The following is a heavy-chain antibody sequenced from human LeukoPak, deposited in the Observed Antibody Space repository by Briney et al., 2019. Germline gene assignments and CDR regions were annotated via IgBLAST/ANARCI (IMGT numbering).Heavy chain of an antibody. Sequence: SESLSLTCSVSGASISGGTYYWGWIRQPPGKGLEWIGSIYYTGSTYDNPSLKSRVTISVDTSKNQFSLKLSSVTAADTAVYYCARRGGSGRAFDYWGQGTLVTVSS. V-gene: IGHV4-39*01. CDR3: ARRGGSGRAFDY. J-gene: IGHJ4*02. CDR1: GASISGGTYY. D-gene: IGHD1-26*01. CDR2: IYYTGST.